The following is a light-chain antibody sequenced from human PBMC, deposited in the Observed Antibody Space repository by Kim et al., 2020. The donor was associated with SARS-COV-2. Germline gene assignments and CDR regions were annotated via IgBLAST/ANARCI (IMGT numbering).Light chain of an antibody. Sequence: PGERATLSCMASQSVGTYLAWYQQKPGQAPRLLIYDASNRATGIPARFSGSGSGTDFTLTISSLQSEDFAVYYCQQRSNWPPALTFGGGTKVDIK. CDR2: DAS. J-gene: IGKJ4*01. V-gene: IGKV3-11*01. CDR1: QSVGTY. CDR3: QQRSNWPPALT.